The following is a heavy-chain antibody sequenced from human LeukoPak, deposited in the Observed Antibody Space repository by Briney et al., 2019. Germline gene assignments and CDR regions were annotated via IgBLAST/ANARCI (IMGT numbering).Heavy chain of an antibody. CDR2: IYITGST. CDR1: GGSISSYY. J-gene: IGHJ3*01. V-gene: IGHV4-59*13. D-gene: IGHD1-26*01. Sequence: PSETLSLTCTVSGGSISSYYWTWIRQPPGKGLEWIGDIYITGSTNYNPYLKRRVTISVDTSKNQFSLRLSSVTAADTAVYYCARVRIGETSYDASDVWGLGTIVTVSS. CDR3: ARVRIGETSYDASDV.